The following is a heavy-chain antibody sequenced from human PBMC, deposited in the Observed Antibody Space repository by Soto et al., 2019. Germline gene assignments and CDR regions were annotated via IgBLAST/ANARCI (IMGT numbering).Heavy chain of an antibody. V-gene: IGHV1-69*13. Sequence: SVPVSCKASRGTFSSYAISWVRQAPGQGLEWMGGIIPIFGIANYAQKFQGRVTITADESTSTAYMELSSLRSEDTAVYYCARGSARYYYDSSGYYPDFYTYYGMDGCGNGTT. CDR3: ARGSARYYYDSSGYYPDFYTYYGMDG. J-gene: IGHJ6*04. D-gene: IGHD3-22*01. CDR2: IIPIFGIA. CDR1: RGTFSSYA.